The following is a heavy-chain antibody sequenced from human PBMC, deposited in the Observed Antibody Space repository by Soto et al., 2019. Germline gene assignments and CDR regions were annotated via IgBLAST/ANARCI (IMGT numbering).Heavy chain of an antibody. V-gene: IGHV3-33*06. D-gene: IGHD6-19*01. CDR3: AKEIAVAGSSYHYYYMDV. Sequence: GGSLRLSCAASGFSFSSYGIHWVRQAPGKGLEWVANIWYDGSNKFYADSVKGRFTVSRDNSKNTLYLQMNSLRADDTAVYYCAKEIAVAGSSYHYYYMDVWGKGTTVTVSS. J-gene: IGHJ6*03. CDR2: IWYDGSNK. CDR1: GFSFSSYG.